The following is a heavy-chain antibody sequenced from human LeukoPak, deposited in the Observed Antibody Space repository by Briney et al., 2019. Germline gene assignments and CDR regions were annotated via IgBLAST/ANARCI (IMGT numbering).Heavy chain of an antibody. Sequence: GGTLRLSCAASGFTFSSYAMSWVRQAPGKGLEWVSAISGSGGSTYYADSVKGRFTISRDNSKNTLYLQMNSLRAEDTAVYYCANPELLSAIWDYWGQGTLVTVSS. J-gene: IGHJ4*02. CDR2: ISGSGGST. CDR3: ANPELLSAIWDY. CDR1: GFTFSSYA. V-gene: IGHV3-23*01. D-gene: IGHD1-26*01.